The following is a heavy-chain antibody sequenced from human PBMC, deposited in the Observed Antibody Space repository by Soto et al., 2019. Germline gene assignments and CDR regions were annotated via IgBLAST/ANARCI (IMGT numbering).Heavy chain of an antibody. CDR2: IYHSGST. J-gene: IGHJ4*02. V-gene: IGHV4-30-2*01. D-gene: IGHD3-22*01. CDR3: ARGVLFSITMIVDYFDF. Sequence: PSETLSLTCAVSGGSISSGGYSWGWIRQPPGKGLEWIGYIYHSGSTYYNPSLKSRVTISVDRSKNQFSLKLSSVTAADTAVYYCARGVLFSITMIVDYFDFWGQGTLVTVSS. CDR1: GGSISSGGYS.